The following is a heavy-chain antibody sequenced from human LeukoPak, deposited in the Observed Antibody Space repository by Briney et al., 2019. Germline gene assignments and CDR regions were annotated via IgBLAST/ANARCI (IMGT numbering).Heavy chain of an antibody. J-gene: IGHJ6*04. Sequence: EASVKVSCNVSGYTLTELSMHWVRQAPGKGLEWMGGFDPEDGETIYAQKFQGRVTMTEDTSTDTAYMELSSLRSEDTAVYYCATTDPRFYSNYVYYYGMDVWGKGTTVTVSS. CDR3: ATTDPRFYSNYVYYYGMDV. V-gene: IGHV1-24*01. CDR1: GYTLTELS. CDR2: FDPEDGET. D-gene: IGHD4-11*01.